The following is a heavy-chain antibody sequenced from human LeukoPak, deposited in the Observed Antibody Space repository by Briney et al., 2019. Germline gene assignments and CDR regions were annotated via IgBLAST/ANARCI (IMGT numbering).Heavy chain of an antibody. D-gene: IGHD3-16*01. Sequence: GASVKVSCKASGGTFSSYAISWVRQAPGQGLEWMGRIIPILGIANYAQKFQGRVTITADKSTSTAYMELSSLRSEDTAVYYCARDYNRVGEYYFDYWGQGTLVTVSS. J-gene: IGHJ4*02. CDR3: ARDYNRVGEYYFDY. CDR2: IIPILGIA. V-gene: IGHV1-69*04. CDR1: GGTFSSYA.